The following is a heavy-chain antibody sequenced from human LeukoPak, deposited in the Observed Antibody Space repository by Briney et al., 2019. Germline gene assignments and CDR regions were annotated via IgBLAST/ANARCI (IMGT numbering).Heavy chain of an antibody. CDR2: IRYDGSNK. CDR3: ASAYYDILTGLVFDY. D-gene: IGHD3-9*01. J-gene: IGHJ4*02. Sequence: PGGSLRLSCAASGFTFSSYGMHWVRQAPGKGLEWVAFIRYDGSNKYYADSVKGRFTISRDNAKNSLYLQMNSLRAEDTAVYYCASAYYDILTGLVFDYWGQGTLVTVSS. V-gene: IGHV3-30*02. CDR1: GFTFSSYG.